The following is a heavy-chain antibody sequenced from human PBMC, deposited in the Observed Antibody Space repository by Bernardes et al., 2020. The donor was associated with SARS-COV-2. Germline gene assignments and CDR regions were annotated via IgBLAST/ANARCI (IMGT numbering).Heavy chain of an antibody. CDR1: GFNFGDPW. J-gene: IGHJ4*02. CDR3: AREGTHPRPSFDY. V-gene: IGHV3-74*01. D-gene: IGHD1-1*01. Sequence: GGALRTSCEASGFNFGDPWKPRVRPAPGQGAVWVARINSGGGTTNHADPVKGRFTLSRDNAKNSLYLQMNSLRAEDTAVYYCAREGTHPRPSFDYWGQGTLVTVSS. CDR2: INSGGGTT.